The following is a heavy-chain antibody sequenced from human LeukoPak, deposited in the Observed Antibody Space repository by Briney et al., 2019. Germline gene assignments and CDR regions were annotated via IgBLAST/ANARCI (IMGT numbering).Heavy chain of an antibody. Sequence: ASVKVSCKASGYTFTSYYIHWVRQAPGQGLEWMGWISAYNGNTNYAQKLQGRVTMTTDTSTSTACMELRSLRSDDTAVYYCARTPRTDYYGSGSPYYYGMDVWGQGTTVTVSS. D-gene: IGHD3-10*01. CDR2: ISAYNGNT. J-gene: IGHJ6*02. CDR3: ARTPRTDYYGSGSPYYYGMDV. CDR1: GYTFTSYY. V-gene: IGHV1-18*04.